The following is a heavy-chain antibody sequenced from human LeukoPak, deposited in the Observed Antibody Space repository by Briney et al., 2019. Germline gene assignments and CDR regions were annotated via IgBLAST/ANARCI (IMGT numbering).Heavy chain of an antibody. CDR2: IDPSGDYT. CDR3: ARADDQVFDY. Sequence: ASVKVSCKASGYIFTNYVLHWVREAPGQGFEWMGIIDPSGDYTEYAQKFNGRVTMTRDTSTSTVYMELTSLRSEDTAVYYCARADDQVFDYWGQGTLVTVSS. V-gene: IGHV1-46*01. D-gene: IGHD3-3*01. J-gene: IGHJ4*02. CDR1: GYIFTNYV.